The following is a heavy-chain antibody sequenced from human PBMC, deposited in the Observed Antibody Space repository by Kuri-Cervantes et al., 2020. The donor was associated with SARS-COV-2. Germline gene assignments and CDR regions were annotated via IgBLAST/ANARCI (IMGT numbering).Heavy chain of an antibody. CDR3: AKVLGGYNHGRLFDL. J-gene: IGHJ4*02. D-gene: IGHD5-18*01. CDR1: GFTFSSYN. V-gene: IGHV3-21*01. CDR2: ISDTAFFI. Sequence: GGSLRLSCAASGFTFSSYNMNWVRQAPGKGLEWIASISDTAFFIYYADSVKGRFTISRDNARNSLSLQLNSLRVEDTALYYCAKVLGGYNHGRLFDLWGRGTLVTVSS.